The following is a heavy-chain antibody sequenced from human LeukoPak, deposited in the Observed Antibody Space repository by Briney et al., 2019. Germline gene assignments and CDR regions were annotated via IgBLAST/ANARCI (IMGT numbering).Heavy chain of an antibody. J-gene: IGHJ6*03. Sequence: SVKVSCKASGGTFSSYAISWVRQAPGQGLEWMGGIIPIFGTANYAQKFQGRVTITTDESTSTAYMELSSLRSEDTAVYYCARGPIVVVPAAIRDYYYYYMDVWGKGTTATVSS. V-gene: IGHV1-69*05. CDR3: ARGPIVVVPAAIRDYYYYYMDV. D-gene: IGHD2-2*02. CDR1: GGTFSSYA. CDR2: IIPIFGTA.